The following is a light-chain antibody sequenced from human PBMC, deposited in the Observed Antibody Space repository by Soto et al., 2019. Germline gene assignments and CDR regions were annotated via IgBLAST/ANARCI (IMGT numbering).Light chain of an antibody. J-gene: IGKJ4*01. Sequence: DIQMTQSPSSLSASVGDRVTITCRASRSISNYLSWYQQKPGKAPSLLINSASSLQGGVPSRFSGSGSGRDFTLTISGLQPGDFATYFCLQTYTTPLTFGGGTKVEIK. CDR2: SAS. CDR1: RSISNY. V-gene: IGKV1-39*01. CDR3: LQTYTTPLT.